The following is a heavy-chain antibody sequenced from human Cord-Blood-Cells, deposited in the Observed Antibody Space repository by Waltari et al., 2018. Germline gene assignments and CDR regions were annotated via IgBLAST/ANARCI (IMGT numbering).Heavy chain of an antibody. J-gene: IGHJ3*02. CDR3: ARARTGDDAFDI. V-gene: IGHV4-31*03. Sequence: QVQLQESGPGLVKPSQTLSLTCTVPGGSISSGGYYWSGIRQHPGKGLEWIGYIYYSGSTYYNPSLKSRVTISVDTSKNQFSLKLSSVTAADTAVYYCARARTGDDAFDIWGQGTMVTVSS. CDR1: GGSISSGGYY. CDR2: IYYSGST. D-gene: IGHD7-27*01.